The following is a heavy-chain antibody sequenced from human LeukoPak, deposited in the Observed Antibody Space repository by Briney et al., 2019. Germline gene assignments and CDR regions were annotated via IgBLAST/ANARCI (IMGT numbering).Heavy chain of an antibody. Sequence: GGSLRLSCAASKFTFNTYGMHWVRQAPGKGLEWVAVISFDGSNQYYADSVKGRFTISRDNSKSTLYLQLNTLRHEDTAVYYCAKESGTARAFDYWGLGTLVTVSS. CDR3: AKESGTARAFDY. CDR2: ISFDGSNQ. J-gene: IGHJ4*02. V-gene: IGHV3-30*18. CDR1: KFTFNTYG. D-gene: IGHD1-1*01.